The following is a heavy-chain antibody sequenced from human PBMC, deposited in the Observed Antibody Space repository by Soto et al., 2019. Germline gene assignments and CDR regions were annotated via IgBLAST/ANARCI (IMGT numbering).Heavy chain of an antibody. J-gene: IGHJ4*02. CDR1: GGSISRGGYF. D-gene: IGHD6-13*01. Sequence: KTSETLSLTCTVSGGSISRGGYFWSWVRQHPGKGLEWIGNIYYSGRTYYNPSLKSRVTISVDTSKNQFSLQLSSVTAADTAVYYCARFAKEENPKVGSWYYFDYWGQGTRVTVSS. CDR3: ARFAKEENPKVGSWYYFDY. V-gene: IGHV4-31*03. CDR2: IYYSGRT.